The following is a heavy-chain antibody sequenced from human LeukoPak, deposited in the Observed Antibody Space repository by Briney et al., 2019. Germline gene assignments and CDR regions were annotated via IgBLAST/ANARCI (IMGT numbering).Heavy chain of an antibody. CDR1: GFSFSIYG. CDR3: AKWDFATVVRGVTFFDY. CDR2: ISGSGGNT. Sequence: GGTLRLSCAASGFSFSIYGMSWVRQTPGKGLEWVSGISGSGGNTYYTDSVKGRFTISRDNSKNTLYLQMNSLRAEDTAVYYCAKWDFATVVRGVTFFDYWGQGTLVTVSS. V-gene: IGHV3-23*01. D-gene: IGHD3-10*01. J-gene: IGHJ4*02.